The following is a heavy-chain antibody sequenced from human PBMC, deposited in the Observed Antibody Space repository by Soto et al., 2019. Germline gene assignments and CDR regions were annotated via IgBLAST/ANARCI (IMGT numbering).Heavy chain of an antibody. CDR3: ARGGEPADFWSGYYRHLNNIGRNWFDP. V-gene: IGHV1-8*01. Sequence: QVQLVQSGAEVKKPGASVKVSCKASGYTFTSYDINWVRQATGQGLEWMGWMNPNSGNTGYAQKFQGRVTMTRNTSISTAYMELSSLRSEDTAVYYCARGGEPADFWSGYYRHLNNIGRNWFDPWGQGTLVTVSS. CDR2: MNPNSGNT. D-gene: IGHD3-3*01. J-gene: IGHJ5*02. CDR1: GYTFTSYD.